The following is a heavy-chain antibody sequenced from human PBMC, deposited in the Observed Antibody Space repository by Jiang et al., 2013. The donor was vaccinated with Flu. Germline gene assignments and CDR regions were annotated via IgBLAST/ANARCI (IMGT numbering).Heavy chain of an antibody. CDR2: IYYSGST. V-gene: IGHV4-31*03. CDR3: ARGWLIGFWSGSDNWFDP. CDR1: GGSISSGGYY. J-gene: IGHJ5*02. Sequence: GPGLVKPSQTLSLTCTVSGGSISSGGYYWSWIRQHPGKGLEWIGYIYYSGSTYYNPSLKSRVTISVDTSKNQFSLKLSSVTAADTAVYYCARGWLIGFWSGSDNWFDPWGQGTLVTVSS. D-gene: IGHD3-3*01.